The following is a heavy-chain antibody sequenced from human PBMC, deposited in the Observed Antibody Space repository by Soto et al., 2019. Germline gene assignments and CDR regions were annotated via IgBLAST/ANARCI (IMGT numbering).Heavy chain of an antibody. CDR1: GGSISSYY. CDR3: ARTPPVGDYRSRGRDYYYYMDV. CDR2: IYYSGST. Sequence: PSETLSLTCTVSGGSISSYYWSWIRQPPGKGLEWIGYIYYSGSTNYNPSLKSRVTISVDTSKNQFSLKLSSVTAADTAVYYCARTPPVGDYRSRGRDYYYYMDVWGKGTTVTVSS. D-gene: IGHD4-17*01. J-gene: IGHJ6*03. V-gene: IGHV4-59*01.